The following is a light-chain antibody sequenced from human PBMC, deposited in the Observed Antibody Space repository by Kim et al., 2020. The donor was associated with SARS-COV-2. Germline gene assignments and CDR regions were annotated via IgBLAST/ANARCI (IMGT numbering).Light chain of an antibody. CDR2: GAS. V-gene: IGKV3-20*01. CDR3: HHYGSSPT. J-gene: IGKJ5*01. Sequence: EIVLTQSPGTLSLSPGERATLSCRASQSVSSSTLAWYQQKRGQGTRLLIYGASTRATGIPDRFSGSGSGTDFTLTITRLEPEDFAVYYCHHYGSSPTFGQGTRLEIK. CDR1: QSVSSST.